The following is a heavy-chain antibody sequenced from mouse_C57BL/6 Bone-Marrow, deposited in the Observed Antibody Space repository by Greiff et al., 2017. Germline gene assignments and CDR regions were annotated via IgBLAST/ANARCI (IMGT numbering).Heavy chain of an antibody. Sequence: QVQLKQPGAELVRPGPSVKLSCKASGYTFTSYWMHWVKQRPGQGLEWIGVIDPSDSYTNYNQKFKGKATLTVDTSSSTAYMQLSSLTSEDSAVYYCAKRCPSSYGFAYWGQGTLVTVSA. CDR2: IDPSDSYT. J-gene: IGHJ3*01. CDR1: GYTFTSYW. V-gene: IGHV1-59*01. D-gene: IGHD1-1*01. CDR3: AKRCPSSYGFAY.